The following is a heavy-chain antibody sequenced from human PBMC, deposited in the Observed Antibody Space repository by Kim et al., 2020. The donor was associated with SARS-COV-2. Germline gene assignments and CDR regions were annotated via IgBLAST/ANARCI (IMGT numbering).Heavy chain of an antibody. V-gene: IGHV1-18*01. CDR3: ARDQVVRVYYYGMDV. CDR1: GYTFTSYG. Sequence: ASVKVSCKASGYTFTSYGISWVRQAPGQGLEWMGWISAYNGNTNYAQKLQGRVTMTTGTSTSTAYMELRSLRSDDTAVYYCARDQVVRVYYYGMDVWGQGTTVTVSS. D-gene: IGHD3-10*01. J-gene: IGHJ6*02. CDR2: ISAYNGNT.